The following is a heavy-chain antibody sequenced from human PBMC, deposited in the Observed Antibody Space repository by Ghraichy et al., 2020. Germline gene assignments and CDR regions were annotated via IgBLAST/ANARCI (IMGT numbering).Heavy chain of an antibody. CDR3: AKAGGYCSGGSCYAYYCYGMDV. D-gene: IGHD2-15*01. J-gene: IGHJ6*02. Sequence: GGSLRLSCAASGFTFSSDSMSWVRQAPGKGLEWVSAIKDDGGSTYYADSVKGRFTISRDNSKNTLYLQMNSLRAEDTAVYYCAKAGGYCSGGSCYAYYCYGMDVWGQGTTVPVSS. CDR2: IKDDGGST. CDR1: GFTFSSDS. V-gene: IGHV3-23*01.